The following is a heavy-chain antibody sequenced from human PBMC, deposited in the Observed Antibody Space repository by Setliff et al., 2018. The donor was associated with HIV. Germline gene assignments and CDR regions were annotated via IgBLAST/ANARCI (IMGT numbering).Heavy chain of an antibody. CDR3: ARDAYGDSYFDY. CDR2: ITSTSRYI. D-gene: IGHD4-17*01. V-gene: IGHV3-21*01. Sequence: GESLKISCAASGFTFSKFSMSWVRQAPGKGLEWVSSITSTSRYIDYADSLRGRFTISRDHARNSLYLHLRALGAEDTAIYYCARDAYGDSYFDYWGQGTLVTVSS. J-gene: IGHJ4*02. CDR1: GFTFSKFS.